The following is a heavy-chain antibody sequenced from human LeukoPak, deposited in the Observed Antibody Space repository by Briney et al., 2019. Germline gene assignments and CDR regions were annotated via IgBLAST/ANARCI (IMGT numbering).Heavy chain of an antibody. D-gene: IGHD6-13*01. CDR3: ARISSSNWYNERGAFDV. J-gene: IGHJ3*01. CDR1: GGSISSYY. CDR2: GYYTGST. V-gene: IGHV4-59*01. Sequence: SETLSLTCTVSGGSISSYYWSWVRQPPGKGLEWIGFGYYTGSTNYSPSLKSRVTISVDTSKNQFSLKLRSVTAADTAVYYCARISSSNWYNERGAFDVWGQGTMVTVSS.